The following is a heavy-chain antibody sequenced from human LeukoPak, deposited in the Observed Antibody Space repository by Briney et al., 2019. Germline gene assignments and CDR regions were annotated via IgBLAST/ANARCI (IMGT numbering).Heavy chain of an antibody. J-gene: IGHJ4*02. Sequence: SAKVSCKASGGTFSSYAINWVRQAPGQGLEWMGRIIPILDTPNYAQKFQGRVTITADKSTSTAYMELSSLRSEDTAVYYCARDLTSYYYDNNGAFDFWGQGTLVTVSS. D-gene: IGHD3-22*01. CDR2: IIPILDTP. CDR1: GGTFSSYA. V-gene: IGHV1-69*04. CDR3: ARDLTSYYYDNNGAFDF.